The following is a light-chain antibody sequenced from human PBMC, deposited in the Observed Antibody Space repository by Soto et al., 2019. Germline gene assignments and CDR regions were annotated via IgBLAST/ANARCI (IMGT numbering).Light chain of an antibody. CDR2: AAS. J-gene: IGKJ3*01. CDR1: QGISSY. CDR3: QQLNSYPLP. V-gene: IGKV1-9*01. Sequence: DIQLTQSPSFLSASVGDRVTITCRASQGISSYLAWYQQKPGKAPKLLIYAASTLQSGVPSRFSGSGSGTEFSLTSSSLLPADFATYYCQQLNSYPLPFGPGTKVDIK.